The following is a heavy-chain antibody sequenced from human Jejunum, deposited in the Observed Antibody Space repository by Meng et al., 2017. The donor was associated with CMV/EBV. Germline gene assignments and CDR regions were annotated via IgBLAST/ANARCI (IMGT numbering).Heavy chain of an antibody. CDR3: ARVVKGGNYLDY. CDR1: GFTFSTYG. Sequence: ATSGFTFSTYGMSWVRQAPGKGLEWVSSISISSYTYYADSVKGRFTISRDNAKNSLYLQMNSLRAEDTAVYYCARVVKGGNYLDYWGQGTLVTVSS. V-gene: IGHV3-21*01. D-gene: IGHD4-23*01. J-gene: IGHJ4*02. CDR2: ISISSYT.